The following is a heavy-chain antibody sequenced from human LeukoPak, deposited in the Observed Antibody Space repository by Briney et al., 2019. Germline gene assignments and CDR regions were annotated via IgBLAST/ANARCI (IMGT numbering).Heavy chain of an antibody. J-gene: IGHJ6*02. V-gene: IGHV1-46*01. Sequence: GASVKVSCKASGYAFTYYYMHWVRQAPGQGLEWMGIINPGGGSASYAQKFQGRVTMTRDTSTSTVYMELGSLRSVDTAVYYCAREWVSGYYYGMDVWGQGTTVTVSS. CDR2: INPGGGSA. CDR1: GYAFTYYY. D-gene: IGHD1-26*01. CDR3: AREWVSGYYYGMDV.